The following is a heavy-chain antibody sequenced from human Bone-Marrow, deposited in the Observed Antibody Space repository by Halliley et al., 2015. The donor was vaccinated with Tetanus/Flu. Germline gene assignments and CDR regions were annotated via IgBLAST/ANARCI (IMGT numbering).Heavy chain of an antibody. CDR3: ARDAGWVAVAPRGFDH. CDR2: CSYTGGA. D-gene: IGHD6-19*01. Sequence: GSCSYTGGASSNPSLKSRVTRSVDTSKNQFTLKLNSVTAADTAVYYCARDAGWVAVAPRGFDHWGQGALVTVSS. J-gene: IGHJ4*02. V-gene: IGHV4-39*06.